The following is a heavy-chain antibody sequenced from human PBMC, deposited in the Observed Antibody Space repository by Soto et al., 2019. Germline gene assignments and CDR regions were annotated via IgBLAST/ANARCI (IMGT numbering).Heavy chain of an antibody. CDR2: INHSGST. J-gene: IGHJ4*02. V-gene: IGHV4-34*01. D-gene: IGHD3-9*01. CDR1: GGSFSGYY. Sequence: SETLSLTCAVYGGSFSGYYWSWIRQPPGKGLEWIGEINHSGSTNYNPSLKSRVTISVDTSKNQFSLKLSSVTAADTAVYYCARGPALRYFDWLLFRPFDYWGQGTLVTVSS. CDR3: ARGPALRYFDWLLFRPFDY.